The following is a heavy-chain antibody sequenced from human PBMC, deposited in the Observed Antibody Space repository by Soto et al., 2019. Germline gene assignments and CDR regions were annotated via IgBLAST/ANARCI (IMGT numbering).Heavy chain of an antibody. CDR3: ARGPRGIAARPSYYYYYMDV. CDR1: GYTFTSYG. V-gene: IGHV1-18*01. J-gene: IGHJ6*03. D-gene: IGHD6-6*01. CDR2: ICAYNGNT. Sequence: ASVKVSCKASGYTFTSYGISWVRQAPGQGLGWMGWICAYNGNTNYAQKLQGRVTMTTDTSTSTAYMELRSLRSDDTAVYYCARGPRGIAARPSYYYYYMDVWGKGTTVTVSS.